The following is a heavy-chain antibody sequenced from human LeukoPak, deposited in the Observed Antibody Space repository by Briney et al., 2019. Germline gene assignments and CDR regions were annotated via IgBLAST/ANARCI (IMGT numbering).Heavy chain of an antibody. CDR3: ARAVVPAAIGLGYFDY. D-gene: IGHD2-2*01. Sequence: GGSLRLSCAASGFTFSSYSMNWVRQAPGKGLEWVSYISSSSSTIYYADSVKGRFTISRDNAKNSLYLQMNSLRAKDTAVYYCARAVVPAAIGLGYFDYWGQGTLVTVSS. CDR2: ISSSSSTI. J-gene: IGHJ4*02. V-gene: IGHV3-48*04. CDR1: GFTFSSYS.